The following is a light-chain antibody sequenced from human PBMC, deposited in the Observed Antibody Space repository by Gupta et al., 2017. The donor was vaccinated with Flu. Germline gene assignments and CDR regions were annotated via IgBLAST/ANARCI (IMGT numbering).Light chain of an antibody. Sequence: DILMNHSPSSLSASVGDRVTITFQASLPMSKDLNWYQQKPGKAPKLLSYDASTLETGVPSRFSVIGYGTVFTFTISSLQPEDIATYYCLHFASLPYTFGQGTRLEI. J-gene: IGKJ2*01. CDR2: DAS. V-gene: IGKV1-33*01. CDR1: LPMSKD. CDR3: LHFASLPYT.